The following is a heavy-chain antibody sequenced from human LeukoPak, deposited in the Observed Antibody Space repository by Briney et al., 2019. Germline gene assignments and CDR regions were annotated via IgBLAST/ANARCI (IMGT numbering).Heavy chain of an antibody. D-gene: IGHD4-23*01. J-gene: IGHJ3*02. CDR1: GFTFSSYW. CDR2: IKQDGSEK. Sequence: PGGSLRLSCAASGFTFSSYWMSWVRQAPGKGLEWVANIKQDGSEKHYVDSVKGRFTISRDNAKNSLYLQMNSLRAEDTAVYYCARGQDTVITSRDAFDIWGQGTMVTVSS. V-gene: IGHV3-7*01. CDR3: ARGQDTVITSRDAFDI.